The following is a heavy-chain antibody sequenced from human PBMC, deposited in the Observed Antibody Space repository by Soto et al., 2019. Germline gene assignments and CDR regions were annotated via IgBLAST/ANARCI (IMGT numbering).Heavy chain of an antibody. CDR2: IYWDDDK. CDR3: AHRRVTATYGDYDAFDI. D-gene: IGHD4-17*01. CDR1: GFSLSTSGVG. Sequence: QITLKESGPTLVKPTQTLTLTCTFSGFSLSTSGVGVGWIRQPPGKALEWLALIYWDDDKRYSPSLKSRLTITKDTSKNQVVLTMTNMDPVDTATYYCAHRRVTATYGDYDAFDIWGQGTMGTVSS. V-gene: IGHV2-5*02. J-gene: IGHJ3*02.